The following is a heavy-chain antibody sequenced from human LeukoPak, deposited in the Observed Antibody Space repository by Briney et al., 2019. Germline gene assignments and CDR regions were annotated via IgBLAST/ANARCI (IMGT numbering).Heavy chain of an antibody. CDR1: GGSISSSSYY. D-gene: IGHD3-3*01. Sequence: PSETLSLTCTVSGGSISSSSYYWGWIRQPPGKGLEWIGRIYTSGSTNYNPSLKSRVTMSVDTSKNQFSLKLSSVTAADTAVYYCARADYDFWTSGDWFDPWGQGTLVTVSS. CDR2: IYTSGST. CDR3: ARADYDFWTSGDWFDP. V-gene: IGHV4-39*07. J-gene: IGHJ5*02.